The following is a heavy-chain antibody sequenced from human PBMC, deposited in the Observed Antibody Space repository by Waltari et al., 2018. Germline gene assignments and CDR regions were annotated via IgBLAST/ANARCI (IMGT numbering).Heavy chain of an antibody. J-gene: IGHJ6*03. V-gene: IGHV4-4*07. CDR1: GGSISSYY. Sequence: QVQLQESGPGLVKPSETLSLTCTVSGGSISSYYWSWIRQPAGTGLEWIGRIYTSGSTNYNPSLKSRVTMSVDTSKNQFSLKLSSVTAADTAVYYCARELSVPAATTTPYYYYYMDVWGKGTTVTISS. CDR3: ARELSVPAATTTPYYYYYMDV. D-gene: IGHD2-2*01. CDR2: IYTSGST.